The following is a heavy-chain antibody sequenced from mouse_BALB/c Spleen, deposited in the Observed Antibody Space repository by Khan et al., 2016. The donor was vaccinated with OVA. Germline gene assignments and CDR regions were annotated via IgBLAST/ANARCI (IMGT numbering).Heavy chain of an antibody. CDR1: GYTFTSYY. Sequence: VKLLESGAELVKPGASVKLSCKASGYTFTSYYMYWVKQRPGQGLEWIGEINPCDGDTNFNEKFKSKVTLTVDTSSSTVYLQLSSLTSEDSAVYYCTMSGYGTFAYWGQGTLVTVSA. D-gene: IGHD2-1*01. J-gene: IGHJ3*01. V-gene: IGHV1S81*02. CDR2: INPCDGDT. CDR3: TMSGYGTFAY.